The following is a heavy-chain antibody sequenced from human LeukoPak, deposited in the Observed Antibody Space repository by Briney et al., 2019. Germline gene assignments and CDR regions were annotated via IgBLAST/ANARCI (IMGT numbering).Heavy chain of an antibody. CDR1: GFTFSSYG. CDR2: IRYDGSNK. CDR3: ANWEKPAQKSGSPIRTFDY. J-gene: IGHJ4*02. D-gene: IGHD1-26*01. Sequence: PGGSLRLSCAASGFTFSSYGMHWVRQAPGKGLEWVAFIRYDGSNKYYADSVKGRFTISRDNSKNTLYLQMNSLRAEDTAVYYCANWEKPAQKSGSPIRTFDYGGQGPVVTVP. V-gene: IGHV3-30*02.